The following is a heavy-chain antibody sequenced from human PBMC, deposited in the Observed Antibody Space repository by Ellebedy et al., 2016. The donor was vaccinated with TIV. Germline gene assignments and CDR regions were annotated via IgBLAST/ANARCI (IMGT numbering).Heavy chain of an antibody. J-gene: IGHJ4*02. V-gene: IGHV1-3*01. CDR3: AKQGGYSYGSPFDY. D-gene: IGHD5-18*01. CDR2: INAGNGNT. CDR1: GYTFTTYA. Sequence: AASVKVSCKASGYTFTTYAMHWVRQAPGQRREWMAWINAGNGNTKYSQKFQGRVTITRDTSATTVYMELSSLRSEETAVYYCAKQGGYSYGSPFDYWGQGTLVTVSS.